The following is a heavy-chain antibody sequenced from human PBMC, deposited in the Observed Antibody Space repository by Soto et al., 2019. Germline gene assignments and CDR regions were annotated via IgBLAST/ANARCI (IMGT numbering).Heavy chain of an antibody. D-gene: IGHD6-19*01. CDR3: ARGLSSGWYDSFDY. V-gene: IGHV3-48*01. Sequence: GGSLRLSCAASGFTFSSYSMNWVRQAPGKGLEWVSYISSSSSTIYYADSVKGRFTISRDNAKNSLYLQMNSLKAEDTAVYYCARGLSSGWYDSFDYWGQGTLVTVSS. CDR2: ISSSSSTI. CDR1: GFTFSSYS. J-gene: IGHJ4*02.